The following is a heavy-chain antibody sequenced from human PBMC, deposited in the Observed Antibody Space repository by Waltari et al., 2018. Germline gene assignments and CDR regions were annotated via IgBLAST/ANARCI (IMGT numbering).Heavy chain of an antibody. J-gene: IGHJ4*02. Sequence: EVQLVQSGAEVTKPGESLKISCTGSGYSFTSYWDGWVRQMPGKGLEWMGIIYPGDSDTRYSPSFQGQVTISADKTISTAYLQWSSLKASDTAMYYCARTPGTMVVTPDYWGQGTLVTVSS. CDR1: GYSFTSYW. V-gene: IGHV5-51*01. CDR2: IYPGDSDT. CDR3: ARTPGTMVVTPDY. D-gene: IGHD2-15*01.